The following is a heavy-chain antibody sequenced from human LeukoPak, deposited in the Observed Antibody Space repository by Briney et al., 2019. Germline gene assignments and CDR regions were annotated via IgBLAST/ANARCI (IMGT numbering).Heavy chain of an antibody. V-gene: IGHV3-43D*03. Sequence: PGGSLRLSCAASGFTFDDYAMHWVRQAPGKGLEWVSLISWDGGSTYYADSVKGRFTISRDNSKNSLYLQMNSLRAEDTALYYCAKDSSSVAAAGTDHAFPFDYFDYWGQGTLVTVSS. CDR3: AKDSSSVAAAGTDHAFPFDYFDY. D-gene: IGHD6-13*01. J-gene: IGHJ4*02. CDR1: GFTFDDYA. CDR2: ISWDGGST.